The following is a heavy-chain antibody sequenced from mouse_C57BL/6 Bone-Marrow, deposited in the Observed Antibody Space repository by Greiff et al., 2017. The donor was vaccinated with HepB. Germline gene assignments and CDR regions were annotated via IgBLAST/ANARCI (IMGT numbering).Heavy chain of an antibody. CDR3: ARGGYGRGFAY. D-gene: IGHD1-1*01. J-gene: IGHJ3*01. CDR2: ISSGSSTI. CDR1: GFTFSDYG. V-gene: IGHV5-17*01. Sequence: EVHLVESGGGLVKPGGSLKLSCAASGFTFSDYGMHWVRQAPETGLEWVAYISSGSSTIYYADTVKGRFTISRDNAKNTLFLQMTSLRSEDTAMYYCARGGYGRGFAYWGQGTLVTVSA.